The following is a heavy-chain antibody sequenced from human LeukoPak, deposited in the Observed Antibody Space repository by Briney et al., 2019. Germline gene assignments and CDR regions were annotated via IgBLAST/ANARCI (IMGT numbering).Heavy chain of an antibody. CDR3: ARAGAVVTAMAY. Sequence: ASEKVSCKASGGTFSSYPINWVRQAPGQGLEWMGAIVPFVTIPTYAQKFQGRVTITADKSTSTAYMELSSLKSEDTAVYYCARAGAVVTAMAYWGQGTLVTVSS. CDR2: IVPFVTIP. V-gene: IGHV1-69*10. CDR1: GGTFSSYP. D-gene: IGHD2-21*02. J-gene: IGHJ4*02.